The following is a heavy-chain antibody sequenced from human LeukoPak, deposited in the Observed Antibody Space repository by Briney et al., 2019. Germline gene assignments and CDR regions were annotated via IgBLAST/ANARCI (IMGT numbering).Heavy chain of an antibody. CDR2: IWSDGSNK. J-gene: IGHJ4*02. CDR3: VRLGSGWSMDY. V-gene: IGHV3-33*01. D-gene: IGHD6-19*01. Sequence: PGGSLRLSCAASGFTFSNYGMHWARQAPGKGLEWVALIWSDGSNKYYAESVKGRFTISRDNSKNTLYLQMNSLRGDDTAVYYCVRLGSGWSMDYWGQGTLVTVSS. CDR1: GFTFSNYG.